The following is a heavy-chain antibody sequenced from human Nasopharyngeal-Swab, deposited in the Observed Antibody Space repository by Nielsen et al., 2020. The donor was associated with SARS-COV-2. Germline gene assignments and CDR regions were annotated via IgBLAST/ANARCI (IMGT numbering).Heavy chain of an antibody. CDR3: ARGSGPHGSWDY. Sequence: ASLNTSCAASGSTFSSFWMHWVRPAPGKGLVWISRISGDGSSTSYADSVKGRLTISRDNAKNTLYLQINALTGEDTAVYHCARGSGPHGSWDYWGQGALVTVSS. CDR1: GSTFSSFW. J-gene: IGHJ4*02. CDR2: ISGDGSST. D-gene: IGHD1-26*01. V-gene: IGHV3-74*01.